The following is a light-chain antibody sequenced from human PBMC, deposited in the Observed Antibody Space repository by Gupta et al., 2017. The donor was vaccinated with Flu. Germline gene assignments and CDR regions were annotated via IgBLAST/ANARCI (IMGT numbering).Light chain of an antibody. CDR3: QQSYNYPRT. J-gene: IGKJ1*01. Sequence: DIQMTQSPSSLSASVGDRVTITCRASQTIDSYVNWYQQKSGKAPDLLIYGTSKLQVGVPSRFSGSGFGTDFTLTISTLQAEDFAVYYCQQSYNYPRTFGQGTRVEVK. CDR1: QTIDSY. CDR2: GTS. V-gene: IGKV1-39*01.